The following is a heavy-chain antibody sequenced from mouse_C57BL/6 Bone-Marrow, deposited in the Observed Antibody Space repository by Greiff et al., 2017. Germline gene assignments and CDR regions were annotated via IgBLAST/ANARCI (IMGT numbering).Heavy chain of an antibody. Sequence: VQLQESGPELVKPGASVKISCKASGYTFTDYYLNWVKQRPGQGLEWIGWIFPGSGSTYYNEKFKGKATLTVDKSSSTAYMLLSSLTSEDSAVYFCAREGVYDYDVAWFAYWGQGTLVTVSA. CDR3: AREGVYDYDVAWFAY. CDR2: IFPGSGST. J-gene: IGHJ3*01. V-gene: IGHV1-75*01. D-gene: IGHD2-4*01. CDR1: GYTFTDYY.